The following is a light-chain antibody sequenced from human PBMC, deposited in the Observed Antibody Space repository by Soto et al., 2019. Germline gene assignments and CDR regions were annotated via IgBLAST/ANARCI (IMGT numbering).Light chain of an antibody. CDR2: GAS. Sequence: EIVLTQSPGTLSLSPGERATLSCRASQSLSSSSYLAWYQQKPGQAPRLLIYGASSRATGIPDRFSGSGSATDFTLTISRLEPEDFAVYYCRQYGSSPSYTFGQGTKREIK. J-gene: IGKJ2*01. CDR1: QSLSSSSY. V-gene: IGKV3-20*01. CDR3: RQYGSSPSYT.